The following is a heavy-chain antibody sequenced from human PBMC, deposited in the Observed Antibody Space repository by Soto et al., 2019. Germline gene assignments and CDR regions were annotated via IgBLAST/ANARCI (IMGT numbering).Heavy chain of an antibody. CDR1: GYTFTSYY. D-gene: IGHD1-26*01. CDR2: INPSGGST. J-gene: IGHJ3*02. V-gene: IGHV1-46*01. CDR3: ARDSGSYYVAYAFDI. Sequence: ASVKVSCKASGYTFTSYYMHWVRQAPGQGLEWMGIINPSGGSTSYAQKFQGRVTMTRDTSTSTVYMDLSSLRSEDTAVYYCARDSGSYYVAYAFDIWGQGTMVTVSS.